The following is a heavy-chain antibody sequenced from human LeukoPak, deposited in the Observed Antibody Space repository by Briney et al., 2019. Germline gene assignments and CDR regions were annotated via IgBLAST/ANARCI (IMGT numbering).Heavy chain of an antibody. CDR1: GGSISSSSYY. J-gene: IGHJ6*02. D-gene: IGHD6-19*01. CDR2: IYYSGGT. V-gene: IGHV4-39*01. CDR3: ARHSRAVAGYYYYYYGMDV. Sequence: SEALPLTCTVSGGSISSSSYYWGWIRQPPGKGLEWIGSIYYSGGTYYNPSLKSRVTISVDTSKNQFSLKLSSVTAADTAVYYCARHSRAVAGYYYYYYGMDVWGQGTTVTVSS.